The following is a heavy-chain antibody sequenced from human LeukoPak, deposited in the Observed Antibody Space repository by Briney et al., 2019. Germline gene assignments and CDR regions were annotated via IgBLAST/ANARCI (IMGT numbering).Heavy chain of an antibody. Sequence: GRSLRLSCAASGSTFSSYGMHWVRQAPGKGLEWVAVISYDGSNKYYADSVKGRFTISRDNSKNTLYLQMNSLRAEDTAVYYCASNVGMDVWGQGTTVTVSS. V-gene: IGHV3-30*03. CDR1: GSTFSSYG. CDR3: ASNVGMDV. CDR2: ISYDGSNK. J-gene: IGHJ6*02.